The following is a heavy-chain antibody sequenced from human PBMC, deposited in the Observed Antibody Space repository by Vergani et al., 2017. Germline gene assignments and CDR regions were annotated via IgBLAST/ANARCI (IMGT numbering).Heavy chain of an antibody. J-gene: IGHJ6*03. Sequence: QVQLQQWGAGLLKPSETLSLTCAVYGGSFSGYYWSWIRQPPGKGLEWIGEINHSGSTNYNPSLKSRVTISVDTSKNQFSLKLSSVTAADTAVYYCARVAGYYYYYYMDGWGKGTTVTVSS. V-gene: IGHV4-34*01. D-gene: IGHD6-19*01. CDR1: GGSFSGYY. CDR3: ARVAGYYYYYYMDG. CDR2: INHSGST.